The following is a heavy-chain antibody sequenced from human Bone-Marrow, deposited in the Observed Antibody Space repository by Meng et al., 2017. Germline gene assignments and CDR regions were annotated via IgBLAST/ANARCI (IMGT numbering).Heavy chain of an antibody. D-gene: IGHD5-24*01. J-gene: IGHJ4*02. CDR2: IIPICGTA. V-gene: IGHV1-69*12. CDR1: GSTLSSYA. CDR3: ARRRDGFNYLDC. Sequence: QVALVHSAATVKKPGPSAQVPCKASGSTLSSYAISWGRQAPGQGLVWMGGIIPICGTANYAQKFQGRITITADESTSTAYMELSSLRSEDTAVYYCARRRDGFNYLDCWGQGTLVTVSS.